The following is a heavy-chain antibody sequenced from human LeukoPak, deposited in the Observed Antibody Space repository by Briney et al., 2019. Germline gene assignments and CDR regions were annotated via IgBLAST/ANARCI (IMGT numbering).Heavy chain of an antibody. V-gene: IGHV3-48*01. CDR3: ARSLPNYYDSSGSHAFDI. J-gene: IGHJ3*02. CDR2: ISSSSSTI. CDR1: GFTLSSYS. Sequence: PGGSLRLSCAASGFTLSSYSMNWVRQSPGKGLEWVSYISSSSSTIYYADSVKGRFTISRDNAKNSLYLQMNSLRAEDTAVYYCARSLPNYYDSSGSHAFDIWGQGTMVTVSS. D-gene: IGHD3-22*01.